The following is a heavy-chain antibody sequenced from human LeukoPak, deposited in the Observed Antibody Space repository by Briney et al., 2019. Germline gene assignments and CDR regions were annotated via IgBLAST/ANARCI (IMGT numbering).Heavy chain of an antibody. J-gene: IGHJ5*02. D-gene: IGHD6-6*01. Sequence: SETLSLTCTVSGGSISSSSYYWGWIRQPPGKGLEWIGSIYYSGSTYYNPSLKSRVTISVDTSKNQFSLKLSSVTAADTAVYYCARASSSSRGSWFDPWGQRTLVTVSS. CDR3: ARASSSSRGSWFDP. CDR2: IYYSGST. V-gene: IGHV4-39*07. CDR1: GGSISSSSYY.